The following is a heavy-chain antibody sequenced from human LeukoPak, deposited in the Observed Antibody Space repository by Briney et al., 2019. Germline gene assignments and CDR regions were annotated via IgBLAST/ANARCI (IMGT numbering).Heavy chain of an antibody. Sequence: PGGSLRLSCAASGFTFSSYWMSWVRQAPGKGLEWVANIKQDGSEKYYVDSVKGRFTISRDNAKNSLYLQMNSLRAEDTAVYYCARDMSGWWGRAFDIWGQGTMVTVSS. V-gene: IGHV3-7*01. CDR3: ARDMSGWWGRAFDI. CDR2: IKQDGSEK. D-gene: IGHD6-19*01. J-gene: IGHJ3*02. CDR1: GFTFSSYW.